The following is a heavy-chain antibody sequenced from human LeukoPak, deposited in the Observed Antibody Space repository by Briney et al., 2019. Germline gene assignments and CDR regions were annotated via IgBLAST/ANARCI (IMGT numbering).Heavy chain of an antibody. Sequence: SETLSLTCTVSGGSISSSSYYWGWIRQPPGKGLEWIGSIYYSGSTYYNPSLKSRVTISVDTSKNQFSLKLSSVTAADTAVYYCARVPPYLTDAFDIWGQGTMVTVSS. V-gene: IGHV4-39*07. CDR2: IYYSGST. J-gene: IGHJ3*02. D-gene: IGHD1-14*01. CDR1: GGSISSSSYY. CDR3: ARVPPYLTDAFDI.